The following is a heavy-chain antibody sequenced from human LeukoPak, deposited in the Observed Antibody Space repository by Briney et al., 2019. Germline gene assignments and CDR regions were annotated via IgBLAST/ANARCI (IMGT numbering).Heavy chain of an antibody. D-gene: IGHD4-17*01. J-gene: IGHJ4*02. CDR2: IRYDGSNK. CDR1: GFTFSSYG. CDR3: AKDHYGDFKNFDY. V-gene: IGHV3-30*02. Sequence: GGSLRLSCAASGFTFSSYGMHWVRQAPGKGLEWVAFIRYDGSNKYYADSVKGRFTISRDNSKNTLYLQMNSLRAEDTAVYYCAKDHYGDFKNFDYWGQGTLVTVSS.